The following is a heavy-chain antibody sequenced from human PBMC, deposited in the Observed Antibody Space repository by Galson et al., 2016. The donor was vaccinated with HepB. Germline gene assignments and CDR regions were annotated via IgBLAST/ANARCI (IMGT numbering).Heavy chain of an antibody. CDR2: IISIFNTT. CDR1: GGTFSSYS. Sequence: SVKVSCKASGGTFSSYSISWVRQAPGQGLEWMGGIISIFNTTDYAQNFQGRVTITADESTSTAYMELSSLRSEDTAVYYCARDHSNVGRPMIHYYYGLDVWGQGTTVTVSS. CDR3: ARDHSNVGRPMIHYYYGLDV. D-gene: IGHD3-16*01. V-gene: IGHV1-69*13. J-gene: IGHJ6*02.